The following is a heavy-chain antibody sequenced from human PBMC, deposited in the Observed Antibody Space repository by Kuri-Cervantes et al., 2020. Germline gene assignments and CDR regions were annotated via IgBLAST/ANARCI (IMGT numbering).Heavy chain of an antibody. CDR3: AKDGTYYYDSSGYHKPYYFDY. Sequence: GESLKISCAASGFTFSSYAMGWVRQAPGKGLEWVSAISGSGGSTYYADSVKGRFTISRDNSKNTLYLQMNSLRAEDTAVYYCAKDGTYYYDSSGYHKPYYFDYWGQGTLVTVSS. CDR1: GFTFSSYA. V-gene: IGHV3-23*01. J-gene: IGHJ4*02. CDR2: ISGSGGST. D-gene: IGHD3-22*01.